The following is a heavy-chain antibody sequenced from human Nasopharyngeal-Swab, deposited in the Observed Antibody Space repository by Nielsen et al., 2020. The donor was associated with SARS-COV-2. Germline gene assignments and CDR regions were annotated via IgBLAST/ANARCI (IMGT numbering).Heavy chain of an antibody. V-gene: IGHV1-69*13. J-gene: IGHJ4*02. D-gene: IGHD6-6*01. CDR2: IIPIFGTA. Sequence: SVKVSCKASGGTFSSYAISWVRQAPGQGLEWMGGIIPIFGTADYAQKFQDRVTITADESTSTAYMELSSLRSDDTAVYYCARSGYSNSDSDYWGQGTLVTVSS. CDR3: ARSGYSNSDSDY. CDR1: GGTFSSYA.